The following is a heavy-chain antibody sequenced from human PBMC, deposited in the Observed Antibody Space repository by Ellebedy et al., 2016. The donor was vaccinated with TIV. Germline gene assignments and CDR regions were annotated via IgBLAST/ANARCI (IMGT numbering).Heavy chain of an antibody. CDR2: INAGNGNT. V-gene: IGHV1-3*01. CDR1: GYTFTSYA. CDR3: ASFFEGAVAGRVGY. J-gene: IGHJ4*02. D-gene: IGHD6-19*01. Sequence: ASVKVSXXASGYTFTSYAMHWVRQAPGQRLEWMGWINAGNGNTKYSQKFQGRVTITRDTSASTAYMELSSLRSEDTAVYYCASFFEGAVAGRVGYWGQGTLVTVSS.